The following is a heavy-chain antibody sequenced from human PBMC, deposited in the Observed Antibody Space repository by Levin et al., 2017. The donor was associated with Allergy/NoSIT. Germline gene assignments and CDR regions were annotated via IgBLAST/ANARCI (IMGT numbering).Heavy chain of an antibody. CDR2: VSWNSGTI. Sequence: PGGSLRLSCVVSGFAFEDFAMHWVRQAPGKGLEWVSGVSWNSGTIAYADSVKGRFTISRDNAKRSLYLQMDSLRTEDTAFYYCTDGRYYDVWSGYFRYWSQGSLVTVSS. CDR1: GFAFEDFA. D-gene: IGHD3-3*01. J-gene: IGHJ4*02. V-gene: IGHV3-9*01. CDR3: TDGRYYDVWSGYFRY.